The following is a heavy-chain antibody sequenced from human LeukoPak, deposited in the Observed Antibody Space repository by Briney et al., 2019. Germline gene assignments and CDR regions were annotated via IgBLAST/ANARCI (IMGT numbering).Heavy chain of an antibody. V-gene: IGHV3-30*02. CDR1: GFTFSSYG. J-gene: IGHJ4*02. D-gene: IGHD6-13*01. Sequence: PGGSLRLSCAASGFTFSSYGMHWVRQAPGKGLEWVAVIWYDGSNKYYADSVEGRFTISRDNSKNTLYLQMNSLRAEDTAVYYCAKDPEAGSSYPTYYFDYWGQGTLVTVSS. CDR3: AKDPEAGSSYPTYYFDY. CDR2: IWYDGSNK.